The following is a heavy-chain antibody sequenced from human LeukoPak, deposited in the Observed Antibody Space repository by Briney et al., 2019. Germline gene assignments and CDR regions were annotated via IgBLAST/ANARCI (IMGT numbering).Heavy chain of an antibody. Sequence: PSETLSLTCTVSGGSISSSSYYWGWIRQPPGKGLEWIGSIYYSGNTYYNPSLKGRVTISVDTSKNQFSLKLRSVTAADTAVYYCASYYYDSSVYYGPFDYWGQGTLVTVSS. CDR1: GGSISSSSYY. V-gene: IGHV4-39*01. CDR3: ASYYYDSSVYYGPFDY. J-gene: IGHJ4*02. D-gene: IGHD3-22*01. CDR2: IYYSGNT.